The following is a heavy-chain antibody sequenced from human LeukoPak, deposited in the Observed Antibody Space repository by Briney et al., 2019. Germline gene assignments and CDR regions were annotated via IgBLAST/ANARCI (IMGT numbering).Heavy chain of an antibody. Sequence: SVKVSCKASGGTFSSYAISWVRQAPGQGLEWRGGIIPIFGTENYAQKFQGRVTITADKSTSTAYMELSSLRSEDTAVYYCARGGVIYGSGSSPIDYWGQGTLVTVSS. CDR2: IIPIFGTE. V-gene: IGHV1-69*06. J-gene: IGHJ4*02. CDR1: GGTFSSYA. D-gene: IGHD3-10*01. CDR3: ARGGVIYGSGSSPIDY.